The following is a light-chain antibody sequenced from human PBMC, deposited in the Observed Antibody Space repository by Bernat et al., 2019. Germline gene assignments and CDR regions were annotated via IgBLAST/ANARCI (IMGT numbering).Light chain of an antibody. CDR3: SSYTSSSTVI. Sequence: QSALTQPASVSGSPGQSITISCTGTSSDVGGYNYVSWYQQHPGKAPKLMIYDVGNRPSEVSTRFSGSKSGNTAPLTISGLQPEDEADYYCSSYTSSSTVIFGGGTKLAVL. CDR1: SSDVGGYNY. V-gene: IGLV2-14*01. J-gene: IGLJ2*01. CDR2: DVG.